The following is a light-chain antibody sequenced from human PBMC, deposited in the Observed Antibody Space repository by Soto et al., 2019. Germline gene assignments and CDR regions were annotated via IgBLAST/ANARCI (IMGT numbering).Light chain of an antibody. CDR2: VAS. Sequence: DIQMTQSPSSLSASVGDRVTLTCRASQVINNDLGWYQQKPGKAPKRLISVASHLEGGVPSRFSGSGSSTEFTLTISSLQPEDSATYYCLQYNSHPYTFGQGTNLEI. CDR1: QVINND. CDR3: LQYNSHPYT. V-gene: IGKV1-17*01. J-gene: IGKJ2*01.